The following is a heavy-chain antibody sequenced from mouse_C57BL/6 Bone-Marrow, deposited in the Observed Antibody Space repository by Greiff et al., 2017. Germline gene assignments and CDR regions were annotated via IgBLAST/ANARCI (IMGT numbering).Heavy chain of an antibody. J-gene: IGHJ2*01. Sequence: EAGGGLVQPNGSLKLSCAASGFSFNTYALNWVRQAPGKGLEWVARIRSKSNNYATYYADSVKDRFTISRDDSESMLYLQRNNLKTEDTAMYYCVRHRAFDYWGQGTTLTVSS. CDR1: GFSFNTYA. CDR3: VRHRAFDY. V-gene: IGHV10-1*01. CDR2: IRSKSNNYAT.